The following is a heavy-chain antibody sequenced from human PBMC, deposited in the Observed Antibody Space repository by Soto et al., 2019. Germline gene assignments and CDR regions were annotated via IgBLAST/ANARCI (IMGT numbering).Heavy chain of an antibody. Sequence: PSETLSLTCTVSAGSIRSGDYYWTWIRQPPGKGLEWIGYIDHSGSAYYKPSLKSRATISIDTSNNQFSLKMTSVTAADTAVYYCAGELGTFYFDHWGQGNPGHRLL. D-gene: IGHD7-27*01. CDR2: IDHSGSA. J-gene: IGHJ4*02. V-gene: IGHV4-30-4*01. CDR1: AGSIRSGDYY. CDR3: AGELGTFYFDH.